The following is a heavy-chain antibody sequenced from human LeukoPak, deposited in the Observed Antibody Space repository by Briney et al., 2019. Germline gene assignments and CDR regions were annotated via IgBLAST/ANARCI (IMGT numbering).Heavy chain of an antibody. J-gene: IGHJ3*02. CDR2: IYHSGST. Sequence: PSETLSLTCAVSGYSISSGYYWGWIRQPPGKGLEWIGSIYHSGSTYYNPSLKSRVTISVDTSKNQFYLKLNSVTAEDTAVYYCARLDSGGSWYSVGAFDIWGQGTMVTVSS. D-gene: IGHD2-15*01. CDR1: GYSISSGYY. CDR3: ARLDSGGSWYSVGAFDI. V-gene: IGHV4-38-2*01.